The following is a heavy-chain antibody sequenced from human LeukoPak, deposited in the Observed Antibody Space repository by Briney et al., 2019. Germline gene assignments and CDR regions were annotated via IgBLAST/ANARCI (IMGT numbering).Heavy chain of an antibody. CDR1: GGSFSGYY. D-gene: IGHD1-26*01. V-gene: IGHV4-34*01. CDR2: INHSGST. CDR3: ARGLVGRLGWYFDY. J-gene: IGHJ4*02. Sequence: PSETLSLTCAVYGGSFSGYYWSWIRQPPGKGLEWIGEINHSGSTNYNPSLKSRVTISVDTSKNQFSLKLSSVTAADTAVYYCARGLVGRLGWYFDYWGQGTLVTVSS.